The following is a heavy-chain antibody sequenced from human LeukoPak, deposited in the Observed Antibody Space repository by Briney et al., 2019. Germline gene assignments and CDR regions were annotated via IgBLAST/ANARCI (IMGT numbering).Heavy chain of an antibody. V-gene: IGHV3-33*06. CDR3: AKEGSYPFDY. CDR1: GFTFSSYG. Sequence: GGSLRLSCAASGFTFSSYGMHWVRQAPGKGLEWVAVIWYDGSNKYYADSVKGRFTISRNNSKNTLYLQMNSLRAEDTAVYYCAKEGSYPFDYWGQGTLVTVSS. CDR2: IWYDGSNK. J-gene: IGHJ4*02. D-gene: IGHD5-18*01.